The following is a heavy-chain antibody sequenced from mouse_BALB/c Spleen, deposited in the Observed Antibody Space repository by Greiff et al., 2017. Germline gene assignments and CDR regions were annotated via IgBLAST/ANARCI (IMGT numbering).Heavy chain of an antibody. CDR2: IDPANGNT. CDR1: GFNIKDTY. V-gene: IGHV14-3*02. J-gene: IGHJ2*01. CDR3: ASSPLDY. Sequence: VQLKESGAELVKPGASVKLSCTASGFNIKDTYMHWVKQRPEQGLEWIGRIDPANGNTKYDPKFQGKATITADTSSNTAYLQLSSLTSEDTAVYYCASSPLDYWGQGTTLTVSS. D-gene: IGHD6-1*01.